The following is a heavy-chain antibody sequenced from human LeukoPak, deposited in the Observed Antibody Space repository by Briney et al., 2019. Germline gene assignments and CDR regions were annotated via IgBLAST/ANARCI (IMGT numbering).Heavy chain of an antibody. Sequence: PGRSLRLSCAASGFTFSSYWMHWVRQAPGKGLVWVSRINSDGSSTNYADSVKGRFTISRDNAKNTLYLEMNSLRDEDTAMYYCATVNVPATSYGGQGTLVTVSS. CDR1: GFTFSSYW. CDR2: INSDGSST. D-gene: IGHD2-15*01. J-gene: IGHJ4*02. CDR3: ATVNVPATSY. V-gene: IGHV3-74*01.